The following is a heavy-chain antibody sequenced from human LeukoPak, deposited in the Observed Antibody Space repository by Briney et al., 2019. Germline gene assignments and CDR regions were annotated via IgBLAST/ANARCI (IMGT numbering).Heavy chain of an antibody. Sequence: SETLSLTCTVSGGSISSGSYYWSWIRQPAGTGLEWIGRIYTSGSTNYNPSLKSRVTISVDTSKNQFSLKLSSVTAADTAVYYCARVSWQRKSGGYYFDYWGQGTLVTVSS. J-gene: IGHJ4*02. CDR2: IYTSGST. V-gene: IGHV4-61*02. CDR1: GGSISSGSYY. D-gene: IGHD1-26*01. CDR3: ARVSWQRKSGGYYFDY.